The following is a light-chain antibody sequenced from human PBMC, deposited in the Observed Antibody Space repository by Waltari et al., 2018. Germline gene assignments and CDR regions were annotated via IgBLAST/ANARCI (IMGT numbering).Light chain of an antibody. CDR3: QQYYSTPLT. J-gene: IGKJ4*01. V-gene: IGKV4-1*01. Sequence: DIVMTQSPDSLAVSLGERATINCKSIQSVLYSSNSENHLAWYQQKPGQPPKLLIYWASTRESGVPDRFSGSGSGTDFTLTISSLQAEDVAVYYCQQYYSTPLTFGGGTKVEIK. CDR2: WAS. CDR1: QSVLYSSNSENH.